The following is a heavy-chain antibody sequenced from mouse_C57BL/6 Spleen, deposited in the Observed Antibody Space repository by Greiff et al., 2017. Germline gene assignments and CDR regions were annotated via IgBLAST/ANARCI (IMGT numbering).Heavy chain of an antibody. CDR2: IDPETGGT. CDR1: GYTFTDYE. J-gene: IGHJ2*01. D-gene: IGHD3-2*02. CDR3: TLDSSGFYYFDS. V-gene: IGHV1-15*01. Sequence: VQLQQSGAELVRPGASVTLSCKASGYTFTDYEMHWVKQTPVHGLEWIGAIDPETGGTAYNQKFKGKAILTADKSSSTAYMELRSLTSEDSAVYYCTLDSSGFYYFDSWGQGTTLTVSS.